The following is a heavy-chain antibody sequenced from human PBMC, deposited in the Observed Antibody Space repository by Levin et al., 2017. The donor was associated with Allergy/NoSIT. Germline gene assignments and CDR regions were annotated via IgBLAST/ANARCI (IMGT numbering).Heavy chain of an antibody. J-gene: IGHJ6*02. CDR2: IYTSGST. V-gene: IGHV4-4*07. Sequence: PSETLSLTCTVSGGSISSYYWSWIRQPAGKGLEWIGRIYTSGSTNYNPSLKSRVTMSVDTSKNQFSLKLSSVTAADTAVYYCARDGEPSPYYYYGMDVWGQGTTVTVSS. CDR3: ARDGEPSPYYYYGMDV. CDR1: GGSISSYY. D-gene: IGHD1-14*01.